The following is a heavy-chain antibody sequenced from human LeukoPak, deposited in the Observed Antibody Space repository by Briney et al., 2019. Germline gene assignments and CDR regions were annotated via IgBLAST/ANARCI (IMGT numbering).Heavy chain of an antibody. CDR2: MNPNSGRR. CDR1: GYTFINYD. Sequence: GASVKVSCKASGYTFINYDINWVRQAPGQGLEWMGWMNPNSGRRVYAQKFQGRVTMTRNSSINTAYMELTSLRSDDTAVYYCARGLRSDYWGQGTLVTVSS. D-gene: IGHD3-16*02. CDR3: ARGLRSDY. V-gene: IGHV1-8*01. J-gene: IGHJ4*02.